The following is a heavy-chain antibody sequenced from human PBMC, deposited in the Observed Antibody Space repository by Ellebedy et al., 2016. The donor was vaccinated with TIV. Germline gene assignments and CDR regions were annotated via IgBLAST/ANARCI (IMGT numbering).Heavy chain of an antibody. V-gene: IGHV5-51*01. J-gene: IGHJ4*02. CDR2: LYPGNSDI. D-gene: IGHD1-1*01. CDR3: ARHAASAHWNYFDY. CDR1: GYSFTSYW. Sequence: GESLKISCQGSGYSFTSYWIGWVRQMPGQGLEWMGILYPGNSDIKYSPSFQGQVTISADRSISTAYLQLNSLKASDTAVYFCARHAASAHWNYFDYWGPGTVVTVSS.